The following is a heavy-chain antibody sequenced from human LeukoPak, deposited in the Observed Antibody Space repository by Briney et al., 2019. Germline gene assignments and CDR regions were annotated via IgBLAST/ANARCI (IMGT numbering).Heavy chain of an antibody. D-gene: IGHD6-25*01. CDR3: ARQGGGFWYFDL. V-gene: IGHV4-59*08. CDR1: GGSISSYD. CDR2: IYYSGST. J-gene: IGHJ2*01. Sequence: SETLSLTCTVSGGSISSYDWSWIRQPPGKGLEWIGYIYYSGSTNYNPSLKSRVTISVDTSKNQFSLKLSSVTAADTAVYYCARQGGGFWYFDLWGRGTLVTVSS.